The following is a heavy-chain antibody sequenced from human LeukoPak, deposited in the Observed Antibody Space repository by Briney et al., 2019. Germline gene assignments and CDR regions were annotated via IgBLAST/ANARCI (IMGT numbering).Heavy chain of an antibody. CDR2: IKQDGSEK. CDR1: GFTFSSYW. D-gene: IGHD6-13*01. CDR3: ARGGPPTASSRYYYFDY. Sequence: GGSLRLSCAASGFTFSSYWMSWVRQAPGKGLEWVANIKQDGSEKYYVDSVKGRFTISRDNAKNSLYLQMNSLRAEDTAVYYCARGGPPTASSRYYYFDYWGQGTLVTVSS. V-gene: IGHV3-7*03. J-gene: IGHJ4*02.